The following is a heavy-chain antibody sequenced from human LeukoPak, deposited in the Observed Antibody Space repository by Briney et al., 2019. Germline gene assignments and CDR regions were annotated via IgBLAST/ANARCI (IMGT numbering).Heavy chain of an antibody. J-gene: IGHJ4*02. Sequence: GGSLRLTCSASGFTFSAYWMTWVRQAPGKGLEWVANIKEDGTEKYYVDSVKGRFTISRDNAKNSMYLQMNSLRAEDTAVYYCARPGIAVAGTAYSDYWGQGTLVTVSS. CDR3: ARPGIAVAGTAYSDY. CDR1: GFTFSAYW. CDR2: IKEDGTEK. V-gene: IGHV3-7*01. D-gene: IGHD6-19*01.